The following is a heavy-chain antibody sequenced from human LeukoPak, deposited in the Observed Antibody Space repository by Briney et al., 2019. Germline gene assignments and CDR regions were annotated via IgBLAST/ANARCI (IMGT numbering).Heavy chain of an antibody. CDR1: GGSISSSY. CDR3: AREGGSSGWRSVDY. CDR2: IYTSGIT. Sequence: PSETLSLTCTVPGGSISSSYWSWFPQPAGKGLEWIGRIYTSGITNYNPSLKGRVTMSVDTSKNQFPLNLSSVTAADTAVYYCAREGGSSGWRSVDYWGQGTLVTVSS. V-gene: IGHV4-4*07. D-gene: IGHD6-19*01. J-gene: IGHJ4*02.